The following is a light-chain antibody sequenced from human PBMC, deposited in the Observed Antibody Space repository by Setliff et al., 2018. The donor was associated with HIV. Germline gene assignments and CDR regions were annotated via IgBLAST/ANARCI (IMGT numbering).Light chain of an antibody. Sequence: QSALTQPASVSGSPGQSITISCTGSSSDIGNYESVSWYQQRPGEVPKLIIYNASKRPSGVSHRFSASKSGNTASLTISGLQAEDEADYYCSSYTSTSTPYVFGTGTKVTVL. CDR1: SSDIGNYES. V-gene: IGLV2-14*03. CDR3: SSYTSTSTPYV. CDR2: NAS. J-gene: IGLJ1*01.